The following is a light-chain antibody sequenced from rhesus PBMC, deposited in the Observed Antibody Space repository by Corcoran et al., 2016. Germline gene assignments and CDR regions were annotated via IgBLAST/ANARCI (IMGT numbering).Light chain of an antibody. CDR1: QNIYRN. CDR3: QHYYNHPRT. Sequence: DIQMTQSPSALSASVGDRVTISCRASQNIYRNLAWYQQKPGKAPKLLIYAASSLQTGIPSRFSGSRSGTDFTLTISSLQPEDSAAYYCQHYYNHPRTFGQGTKVEVK. J-gene: IGKJ1*01. V-gene: IGKV1-44*03. CDR2: AAS.